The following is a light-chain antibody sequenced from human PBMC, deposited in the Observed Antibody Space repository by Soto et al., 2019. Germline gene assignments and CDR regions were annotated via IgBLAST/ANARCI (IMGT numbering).Light chain of an antibody. Sequence: QSALTQPASVSESPGQSITISCTGTSSDIGASTFVSWYQQHPGKAPKLLIYEVSNRPSGVPERFSGSKSGTSASLAITGLQAEDEADYYCQAYDYSLTASVFGGGTKLTVL. CDR1: SSDIGASTF. V-gene: IGLV2-14*03. CDR2: EVS. J-gene: IGLJ3*02. CDR3: QAYDYSLTASV.